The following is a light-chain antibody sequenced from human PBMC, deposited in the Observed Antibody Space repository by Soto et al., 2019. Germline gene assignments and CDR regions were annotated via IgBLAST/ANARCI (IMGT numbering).Light chain of an antibody. CDR3: PPSAISPMT. J-gene: IGKJ1*01. CDR1: QSVSNNY. Sequence: LTQSAGTVSLYPRERATLSCRASQSVSNNYLAWYQQKPGQAPRLLIYGASNRATGIPDRFSGSGSGTDFTLTISRLEPEDFAVYYCPPSAISPMTSGQGTMVAIK. V-gene: IGKV3-20*01. CDR2: GAS.